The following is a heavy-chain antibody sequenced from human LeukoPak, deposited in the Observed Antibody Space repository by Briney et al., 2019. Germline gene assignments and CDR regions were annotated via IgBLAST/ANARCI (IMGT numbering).Heavy chain of an antibody. D-gene: IGHD4-17*01. CDR1: GFTFDDYD. V-gene: IGHV3-20*04. J-gene: IGHJ4*02. CDR3: ANPPLPTVTPG. CDR2: INWKENFT. Sequence: GGSLRLSCAASGFTFDDYDMSWVRQAPGKGLEWVSGINWKENFTRYADSVKGRFTISRDNSKNTLYLQMNSLRAEDTAVYYCANPPLPTVTPGWGQGTLVTVSS.